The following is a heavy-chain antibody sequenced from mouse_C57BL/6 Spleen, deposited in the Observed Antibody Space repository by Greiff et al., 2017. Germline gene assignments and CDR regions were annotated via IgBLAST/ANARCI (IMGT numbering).Heavy chain of an antibody. CDR3: SMVTTRYAMDY. CDR2: IYPGSGST. Sequence: VQLQQPGAELVKPGASVKMSCKASGYTFTSYWITWVKQRPGQGLEWIGDIYPGSGSTNYNEKCKSKATLTVDTSSSTAYMQLSSLTSEDSAVYYCSMVTTRYAMDYWGQGTSVTVSS. D-gene: IGHD2-2*01. CDR1: GYTFTSYW. J-gene: IGHJ4*01. V-gene: IGHV1-55*01.